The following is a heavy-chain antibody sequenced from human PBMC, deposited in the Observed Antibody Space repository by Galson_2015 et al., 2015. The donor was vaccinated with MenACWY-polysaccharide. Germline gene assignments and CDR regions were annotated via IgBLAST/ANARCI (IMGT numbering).Heavy chain of an antibody. Sequence: SLRLSCAASGFTFSSYGMHWVRQAPGKGLEWVAVIWYDGSNKYYADSVKGRFTISRDNSKNTLYLQMNSLRAEDTAVYYCARDLFVGVTTLTPWGQGTLVTVSS. D-gene: IGHD4-17*01. V-gene: IGHV3-33*01. CDR2: IWYDGSNK. CDR3: ARDLFVGVTTLTP. CDR1: GFTFSSYG. J-gene: IGHJ5*02.